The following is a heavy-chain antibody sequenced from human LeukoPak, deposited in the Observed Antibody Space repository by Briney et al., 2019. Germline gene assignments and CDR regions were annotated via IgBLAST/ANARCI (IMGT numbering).Heavy chain of an antibody. D-gene: IGHD6-13*01. CDR3: ASEGRYSSSSVSYYYYMDV. Sequence: PSQTLSLTCTVSGGSISSGGYYWSWIRQPPGKGLEWIGYIYHSGSTYYNPSLKSRVTISVDRSKNQFSLKLSSVTAADTAVYYCASEGRYSSSSVSYYYYMDVWGKGTTVTVSS. V-gene: IGHV4-30-2*01. CDR1: GGSISSGGYY. J-gene: IGHJ6*03. CDR2: IYHSGST.